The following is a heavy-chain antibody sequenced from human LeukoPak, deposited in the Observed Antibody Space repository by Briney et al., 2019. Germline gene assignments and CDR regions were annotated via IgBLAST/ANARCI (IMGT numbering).Heavy chain of an antibody. Sequence: GGSLRLSCAASGFTFSSYWMHWVRQAPGKGLVWVSRINSDGSSTSYADSVKGRFTISRDNAKNTLYPQMNSLRAEDTAVYYCARDHFSVVVPRDVWGQGTTVTVSS. CDR3: ARDHFSVVVPRDV. V-gene: IGHV3-74*01. D-gene: IGHD2-2*01. J-gene: IGHJ6*02. CDR2: INSDGSST. CDR1: GFTFSSYW.